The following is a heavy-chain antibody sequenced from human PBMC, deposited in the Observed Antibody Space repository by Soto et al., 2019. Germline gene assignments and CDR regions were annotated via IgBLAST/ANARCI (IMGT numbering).Heavy chain of an antibody. CDR2: IFNSGTT. V-gene: IGHV4-31*02. D-gene: IGHD1-26*01. J-gene: IGHJ4*02. CDR3: ALALGPTTGLDY. Sequence: PSETLSLTCSVSGASTVSHYHWTWIREPPVKGLEWMGYIFNSGTTFYNPSLTSRLSISMDTAGNHFSLELRSVTAADTAVYYCALALGPTTGLDYWGQGTLVTVSS. CDR1: GASTVSHYH.